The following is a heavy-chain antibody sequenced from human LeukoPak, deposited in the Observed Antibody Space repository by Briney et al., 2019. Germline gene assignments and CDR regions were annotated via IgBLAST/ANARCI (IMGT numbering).Heavy chain of an antibody. CDR1: GFTFNTYW. CDR3: ARDLDGILFDY. V-gene: IGHV3-74*03. Sequence: GGSLRLSCAAPGFTFNTYWMQWVRQAPGKGLVWVARVNREGTTTTYADSVKGRFTISRDNAKNTLYLQMNNLRAEDTAVYYCARDLDGILFDYWGQGTLVTVSS. CDR2: VNREGTTT. J-gene: IGHJ4*02. D-gene: IGHD3-9*01.